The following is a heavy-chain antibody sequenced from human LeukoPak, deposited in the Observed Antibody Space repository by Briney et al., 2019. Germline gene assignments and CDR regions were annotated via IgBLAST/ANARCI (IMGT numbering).Heavy chain of an antibody. Sequence: GGSLRLSCAASGFTFSSYSMNWVRQAPGKGLEWVSSISSSSSYIYYADSVKGRFTISRDNAKNSLYLQMNSLRAEDTAVYYYAREVDTAMVTPGYWGQGTLVTVSS. D-gene: IGHD5-18*01. CDR2: ISSSSSYI. J-gene: IGHJ4*02. V-gene: IGHV3-21*01. CDR1: GFTFSSYS. CDR3: AREVDTAMVTPGY.